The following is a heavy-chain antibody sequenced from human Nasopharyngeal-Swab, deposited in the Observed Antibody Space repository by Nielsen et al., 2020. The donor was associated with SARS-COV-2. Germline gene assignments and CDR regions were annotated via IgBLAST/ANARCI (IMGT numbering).Heavy chain of an antibody. CDR2: TKSKTDGGTT. J-gene: IGHJ4*02. Sequence: GESLTLSCAASGFTLSNAWMSWVRPAPGKGMEWVGRTKSKTDGGTTDYAAPVKGRLTISRDDSKNTLYLQMNSLKTEDTAVYYCTTGTGDWGQGTLVTVSS. V-gene: IGHV3-15*01. CDR3: TTGTGD. CDR1: GFTLSNAW. D-gene: IGHD1-14*01.